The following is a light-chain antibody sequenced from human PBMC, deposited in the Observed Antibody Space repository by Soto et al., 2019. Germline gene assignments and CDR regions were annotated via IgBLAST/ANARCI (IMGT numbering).Light chain of an antibody. V-gene: IGKV1-12*01. CDR1: QSISSW. CDR3: QQANSFPWT. J-gene: IGKJ1*01. CDR2: AAS. Sequence: DIQMDKSPSTLSASVGDRVTITCRASQSISSWLAWYQQKPGKAPKLLIYAASSLQSGVPSRFSGSGSGTDFTLTISSLQPEDFATYYCQQANSFPWTFGQGTKVDI.